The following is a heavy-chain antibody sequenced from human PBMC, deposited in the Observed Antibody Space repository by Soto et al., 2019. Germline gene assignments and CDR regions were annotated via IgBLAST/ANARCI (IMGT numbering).Heavy chain of an antibody. D-gene: IGHD3-22*01. J-gene: IGHJ4*02. Sequence: QVQLQESGPGLVKPSETLSLICTVSGGSISSHYWSWIRQPPGKGLEWTGYVYYSGSTNYNPSLKSRVTISVDTSKNQFSLKLSSVTAADTAVYHCARGDYSDSSGLYFDYWGQGTLVTVSS. CDR2: VYYSGST. CDR3: ARGDYSDSSGLYFDY. CDR1: GGSISSHY. V-gene: IGHV4-59*11.